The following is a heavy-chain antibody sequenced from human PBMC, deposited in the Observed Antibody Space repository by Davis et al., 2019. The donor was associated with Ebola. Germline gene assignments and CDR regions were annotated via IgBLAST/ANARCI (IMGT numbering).Heavy chain of an antibody. Sequence: GGSLRLSCAASGFTFSSYGMHWVRQAPGKGLEWVAVISYDGSNKYYADSVKGRFTISRDNSKNTLYLQMNSLRAEDTAVYYCAKDLLDYWCQGTLVTVSS. V-gene: IGHV3-30*18. CDR1: GFTFSSYG. CDR3: AKDLLDY. J-gene: IGHJ4*02. CDR2: ISYDGSNK.